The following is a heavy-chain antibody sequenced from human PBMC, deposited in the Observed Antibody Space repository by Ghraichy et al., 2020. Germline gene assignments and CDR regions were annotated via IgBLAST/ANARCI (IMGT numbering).Heavy chain of an antibody. CDR1: GFTFSRYW. J-gene: IGHJ4*02. CDR3: ASLNVDTTMSDAFDS. CDR2: VSPHGDET. V-gene: IGHV3-7*03. Sequence: LSLTCVASGFTFSRYWMTWVRQAPGKGLEWVANVSPHGDETFYLGPVKGRFTISRDNARNSVNLLLNSLRAEDAAVYYCASLNVDTTMSDAFDSWGRGTLVTVSS. D-gene: IGHD5-18*01.